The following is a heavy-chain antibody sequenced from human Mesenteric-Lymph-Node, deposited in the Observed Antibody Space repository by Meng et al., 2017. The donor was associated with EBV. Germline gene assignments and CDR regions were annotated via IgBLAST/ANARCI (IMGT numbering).Heavy chain of an antibody. CDR1: GGSIGSPIYY. V-gene: IGHV4-39*01. CDR3: ARADYYDTSGVVDY. D-gene: IGHD3-22*01. J-gene: IGHJ4*02. CDR2: FSYSGTT. Sequence: QFQQWAAGLLEPLAPPSPTCTVSGGSIGSPIYYWGWFRQAPGKGLEWIGTFSYSGTTYYNTSLKSRVTISVDMSKNQFSLKLSSVTAADTAVYFCARADYYDTSGVVDYWGQGTLVTVSS.